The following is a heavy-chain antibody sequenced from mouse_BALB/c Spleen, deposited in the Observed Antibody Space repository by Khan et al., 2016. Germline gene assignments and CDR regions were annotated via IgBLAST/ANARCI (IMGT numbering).Heavy chain of an antibody. CDR3: AREGYGDDTFAY. CDR2: IYPGDGDT. D-gene: IGHD2-2*01. V-gene: IGHV1-80*01. CDR1: GYAFSSYW. Sequence: QVQLQQSGAELVRPGSSVKISCKASGYAFSSYWMNWVKQRPGQGLEWIGQIYPGDGDTNYNGKFKGKATLTADKSSSTAYMQLSSLTSEDSAVYFCAREGYGDDTFAYWGQGTLVTVSA. J-gene: IGHJ3*01.